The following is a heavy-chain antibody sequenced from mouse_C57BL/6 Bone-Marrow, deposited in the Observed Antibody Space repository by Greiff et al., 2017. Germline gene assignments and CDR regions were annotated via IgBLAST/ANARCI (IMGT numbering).Heavy chain of an antibody. J-gene: IGHJ3*01. CDR2: ISSGGSYT. CDR3: ARHLLRSPFAY. V-gene: IGHV5-6*01. D-gene: IGHD1-1*01. CDR1: GFTFSSYG. Sequence: EVQGVESGGDLVKPGGSLKLSCAASGFTFSSYGMSWVRQTPDKRLEWVATISSGGSYTYYPDSVKGRFTISRDNAKNTLYLQMSSLKSEDTAMYYCARHLLRSPFAYWGQGTLVTVSA.